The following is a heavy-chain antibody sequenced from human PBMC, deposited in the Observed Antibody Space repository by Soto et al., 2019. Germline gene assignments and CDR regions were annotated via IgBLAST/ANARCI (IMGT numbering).Heavy chain of an antibody. CDR1: GYSFAGYW. V-gene: IGHV5-51*01. J-gene: IGHJ6*02. Sequence: GESLKISCKGSGYSFAGYWITWVRQKPGKGLEWMGIIYPGDSDTRYSPSFQGQVTISADKSIRTAYLQWSSLKASDTAMYYCARLLGQAVLDVWGQGTTVTVSS. D-gene: IGHD6-19*01. CDR3: ARLLGQAVLDV. CDR2: IYPGDSDT.